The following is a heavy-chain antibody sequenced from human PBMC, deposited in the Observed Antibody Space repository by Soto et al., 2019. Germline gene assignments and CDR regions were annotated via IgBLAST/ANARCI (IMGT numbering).Heavy chain of an antibody. D-gene: IGHD2-15*01. J-gene: IGHJ6*02. V-gene: IGHV3-48*02. Sequence: GGSLRLSCAASGFTFSSYSMNWVRQAPGKGLEWVSYISSSSSTIYYADSVKGRFTISRDNAKNSLYLQMNSLRDEDTAVYYCDRDQVVVVATEYYYYGMDVWGQGTTVTVSS. CDR1: GFTFSSYS. CDR2: ISSSSSTI. CDR3: DRDQVVVVATEYYYYGMDV.